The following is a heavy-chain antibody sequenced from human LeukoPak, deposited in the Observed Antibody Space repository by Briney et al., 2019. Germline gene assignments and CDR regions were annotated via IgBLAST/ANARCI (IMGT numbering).Heavy chain of an antibody. Sequence: GASVKVSCKASGYTVTGYYMHWVRQAPGQGLEWMGWINPNSGGTNYAQKFQGRVTMTRDTSISTAYMELSRLRSDDTAVYYCARVTRIVGAQGLDYWGQGTLVTVSS. J-gene: IGHJ4*02. CDR2: INPNSGGT. V-gene: IGHV1-2*02. CDR1: GYTVTGYY. CDR3: ARVTRIVGAQGLDY. D-gene: IGHD1-26*01.